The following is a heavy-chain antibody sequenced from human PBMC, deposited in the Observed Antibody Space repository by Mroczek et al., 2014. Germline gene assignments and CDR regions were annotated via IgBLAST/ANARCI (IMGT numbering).Heavy chain of an antibody. CDR2: INHSGST. D-gene: IGHD3-22*01. J-gene: IGHJ6*02. Sequence: QVQLQQWGAGLLKPSETLSLTCAVYGGSFSGYYWSWIRQPPGKGLEWIGEINHSGSTNYNPSLKSRVTISVDTSKNQFSLKLSPVTAADTAVYYCAIRLYDSSGYYYYYYGMDVWGQGTTVTVSS. V-gene: IGHV4-34*01. CDR3: AIRLYDSSGYYYYYYGMDV. CDR1: GGSFSGYY.